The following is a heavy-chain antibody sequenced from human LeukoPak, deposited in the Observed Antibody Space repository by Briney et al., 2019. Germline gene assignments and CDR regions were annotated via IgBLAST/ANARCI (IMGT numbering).Heavy chain of an antibody. J-gene: IGHJ6*02. CDR3: PRDFALITVFGVALYGMDV. CDR1: PLTVSSNY. D-gene: IGHD3-3*01. CDR2: IYSNGNT. Sequence: GRSLRLSCAASPLTVSSNYMSWVRQAPGQGVEWVSVIYSNGNTYYANCVKGRFTISRDNSKNTLYLQMNSLRAEDTPVYYCPRDFALITVFGVALYGMDVWGQGTTVTVSS. V-gene: IGHV3-53*01.